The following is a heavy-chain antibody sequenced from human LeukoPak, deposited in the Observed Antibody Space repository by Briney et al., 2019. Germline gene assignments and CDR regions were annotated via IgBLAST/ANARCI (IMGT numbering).Heavy chain of an antibody. Sequence: GGSLRLSCAASGFTFSSYAMSWVRQAPGKGLEWVSAISGSGGSTYYADSVKGRFTISRDNSKNTLYLQMNSLRAEDTAVYYCAKDGIRRFLELQINWFDPWGQGTLVTVSS. CDR3: AKDGIRRFLELQINWFDP. CDR2: ISGSGGST. CDR1: GFTFSSYA. D-gene: IGHD3-3*01. J-gene: IGHJ5*02. V-gene: IGHV3-23*01.